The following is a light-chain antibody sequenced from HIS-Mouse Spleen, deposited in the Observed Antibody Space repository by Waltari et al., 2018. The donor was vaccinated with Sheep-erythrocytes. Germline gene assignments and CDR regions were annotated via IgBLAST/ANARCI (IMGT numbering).Light chain of an antibody. CDR2: DVP. CDR1: SSDVGGSNY. CDR3: CSYAGSYNHV. J-gene: IGLJ1*01. V-gene: IGLV2-11*01. Sequence: QSALTQPRSVSGSPGQSVTISCPGTSSDVGGSNYVSWYQQNPGKAPELMIHDVPTRPSWVPDRFSGSKAGNTASLTISGLQAEDEADYYCCSYAGSYNHVFATGTKVTVL.